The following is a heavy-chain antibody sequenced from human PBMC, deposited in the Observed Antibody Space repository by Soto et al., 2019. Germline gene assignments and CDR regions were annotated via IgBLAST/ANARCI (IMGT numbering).Heavy chain of an antibody. CDR2: INPSGGST. Sequence: SAQVFCKAFGDSFTSSVIHWVRPAPGPGVEWMGIINPSGGSTSYAQKFQGRVTMTRDTSTSTVYMELSSLRSEDTAVYYCARDGGSYSDSSGYLWRQDAFDIWGQGTMVTVSS. CDR1: GDSFTSSV. CDR3: ARDGGSYSDSSGYLWRQDAFDI. J-gene: IGHJ3*02. V-gene: IGHV1-46*01. D-gene: IGHD3-22*01.